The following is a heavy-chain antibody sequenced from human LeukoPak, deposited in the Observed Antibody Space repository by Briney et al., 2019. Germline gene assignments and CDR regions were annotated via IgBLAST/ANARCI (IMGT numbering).Heavy chain of an antibody. J-gene: IGHJ4*02. V-gene: IGHV4-59*08. Sequence: SETLSLTCTVSGGSISSYYWSWIRQPPGKGLEWLGYIHYSGSSNDNPSLKSRVTISADTSKNQFSLKLSSVTAADTAVYYCARHEGGRGDSQFDYWGQGTLVTVSS. D-gene: IGHD7-27*01. CDR3: ARHEGGRGDSQFDY. CDR1: GGSISSYY. CDR2: IHYSGSS.